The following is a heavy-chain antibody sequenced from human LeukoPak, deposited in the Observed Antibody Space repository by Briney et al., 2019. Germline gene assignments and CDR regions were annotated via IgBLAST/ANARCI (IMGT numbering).Heavy chain of an antibody. CDR3: VKWGDYDVLTGYYDPDY. CDR1: GFTFSNYA. Sequence: PGGSLRLSCAASGFTFSNYAMSWVRQAPGKGLEWVSAITGSGGGTYYADSVKGRFTISRENSKNTLYLQVNGLRAEDTAVYYCVKWGDYDVLTGYYDPDYWGQGSLVTVSS. V-gene: IGHV3-23*01. J-gene: IGHJ4*02. D-gene: IGHD3-9*01. CDR2: ITGSGGGT.